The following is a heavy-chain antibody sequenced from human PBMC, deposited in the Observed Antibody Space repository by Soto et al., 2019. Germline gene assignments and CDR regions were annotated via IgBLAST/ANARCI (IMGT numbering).Heavy chain of an antibody. D-gene: IGHD2-21*01. CDR3: AITYCRDNSCPRDFDF. Sequence: QVQVVQSGAEVKKPESSVKVSCKPSGGTFNTYTVNWVRLAPGHGLEWMGRFIPILDMANYAQNFQDRVTMTAARSTFKAYMELNSLTSADTAVYYCAITYCRDNSCPRDFDFWGPGTRVTVSS. J-gene: IGHJ4*02. V-gene: IGHV1-69*02. CDR1: GGTFNTYT. CDR2: FIPILDMA.